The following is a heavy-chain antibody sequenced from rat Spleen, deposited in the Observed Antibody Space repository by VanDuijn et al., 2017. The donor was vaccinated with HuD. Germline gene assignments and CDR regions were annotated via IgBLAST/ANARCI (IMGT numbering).Heavy chain of an antibody. D-gene: IGHD5-1*01. CDR1: GFTFSTAW. Sequence: EVQLVESGGGLVQPGNSLKLSCATSGFTFSTAWMYWYRQFPEKRLEWVARIKAKSNNYATDYTESVKGRFTISRDDSKSSIYLQMNNLKEEDTAIYYCAYGSGAYWGQGTLVTVSS. V-gene: IGHV6-6*01. CDR3: AYGSGAY. J-gene: IGHJ3*01. CDR2: IKAKSNNYAT.